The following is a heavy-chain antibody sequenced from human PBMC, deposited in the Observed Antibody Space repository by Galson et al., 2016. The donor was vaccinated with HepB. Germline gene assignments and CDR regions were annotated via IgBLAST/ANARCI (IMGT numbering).Heavy chain of an antibody. D-gene: IGHD2-2*01. CDR1: GGSISSYY. CDR3: ARRTSSWYYFDY. V-gene: IGHV4-59*08. Sequence: SETLSLTCTVSGGSISSYYWSWIRQPPGKGLEWIGYIYYRGSTNYNPSLKSRVTISVDTSKNQFSLKLSSVTAADTAVYYCARRTSSWYYFDYWGQGTLVTVSS. J-gene: IGHJ4*02. CDR2: IYYRGST.